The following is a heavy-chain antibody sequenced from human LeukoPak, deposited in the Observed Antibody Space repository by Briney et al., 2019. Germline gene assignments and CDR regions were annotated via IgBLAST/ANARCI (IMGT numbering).Heavy chain of an antibody. CDR1: GYSLTELS. CDR2: FDREDGET. D-gene: IGHD3-22*01. CDR3: ATPPPTNYYDSSGYYGY. Sequence: ASVKVSCKVSGYSLTELSMHWVRQAPGKGLEWMGGFDREDGETIYAQKFQGRVTMTEDTSTDTAYMELSSLRSEDTAVYYCATPPPTNYYDSSGYYGYWGQGTLVTVSS. V-gene: IGHV1-24*01. J-gene: IGHJ4*02.